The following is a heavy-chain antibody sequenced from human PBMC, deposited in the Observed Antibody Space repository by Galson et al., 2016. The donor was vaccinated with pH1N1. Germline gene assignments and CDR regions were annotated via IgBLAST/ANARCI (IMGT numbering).Heavy chain of an antibody. Sequence: QSGAEVKKPGESLKISCKGSGSIFIGHWIAWVRQKPGNGLEWMGIIYPGDSDPRYSPSFAGQVTISADKSSNTAYLRWSSLKASDTAMYYCARLAHCSGDYCSMGPGGYFDFWGQGTLVAVSS. D-gene: IGHD2-15*01. CDR1: GSIFIGHW. CDR2: IYPGDSDP. V-gene: IGHV5-51*01. J-gene: IGHJ4*03. CDR3: ARLAHCSGDYCSMGPGGYFDF.